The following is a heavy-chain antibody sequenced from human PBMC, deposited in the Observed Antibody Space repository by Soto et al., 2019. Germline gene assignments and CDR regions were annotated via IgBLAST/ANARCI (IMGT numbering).Heavy chain of an antibody. V-gene: IGHV1-3*01. CDR3: ARQYHDVLTGYLNWFDP. J-gene: IGHJ5*02. CDR2: INVGIGNT. CDR1: GYTFTSYT. Sequence: ASVKVSCKASGYTFTSYTIHWVRQAPGQRPEWMGWINVGIGNTKYSQDFLGRLTITRDTSASTAYMELSRLRSEDTAVYYCARQYHDVLTGYLNWFDPWGQGTLVTVSS. D-gene: IGHD3-9*01.